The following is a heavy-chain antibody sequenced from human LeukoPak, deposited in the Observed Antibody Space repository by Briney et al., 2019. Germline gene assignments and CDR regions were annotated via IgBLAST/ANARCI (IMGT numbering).Heavy chain of an antibody. V-gene: IGHV4-38-2*02. CDR1: GYSISSGYY. CDR3: AGHGSYYPPHDY. CDR2: IYHSGST. Sequence: SETLSLTCSVSGYSISSGYYWGWIRQPPGKGLEWIGSIYHSGSTYYNPSLKRRVTISVDTSKNQFSLKLSSVTAADTAVYYCAGHGSYYPPHDYWGQGTLVTVSS. D-gene: IGHD1-26*01. J-gene: IGHJ4*02.